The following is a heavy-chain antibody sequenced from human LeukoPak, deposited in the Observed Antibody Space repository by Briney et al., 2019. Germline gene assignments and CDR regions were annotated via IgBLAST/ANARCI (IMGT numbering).Heavy chain of an antibody. CDR1: GGSISSYY. Sequence: PSEALSLTCTVSGGSISSYYWSWIRQPPGKGLEWIGYIYYSGSTNYNLSLKSRVTISVDTSKNQFSLKLSSVTAADTAVYYCARHNFDFRSGLLYGMDVWGQGTTVTVSS. D-gene: IGHD3-3*01. J-gene: IGHJ6*02. V-gene: IGHV4-59*08. CDR2: IYYSGST. CDR3: ARHNFDFRSGLLYGMDV.